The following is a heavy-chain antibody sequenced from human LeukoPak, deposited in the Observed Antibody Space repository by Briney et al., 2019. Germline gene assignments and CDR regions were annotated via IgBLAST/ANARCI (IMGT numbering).Heavy chain of an antibody. CDR3: ARSWNYYDSSGLFDI. J-gene: IGHJ3*02. CDR1: GGSISSGGYY. Sequence: SQTLSLTCTVPGGSISSGGYYWSWIRQHPGKGLEWIGYIYYSGSTYYNPSLKSRVTISVDTSKNQFSLKLSSVTAADTAVYHCARSWNYYDSSGLFDIWGQGTMVTVSS. D-gene: IGHD3-22*01. V-gene: IGHV4-31*03. CDR2: IYYSGST.